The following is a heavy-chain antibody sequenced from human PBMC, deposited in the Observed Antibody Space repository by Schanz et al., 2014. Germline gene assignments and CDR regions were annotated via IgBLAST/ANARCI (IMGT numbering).Heavy chain of an antibody. Sequence: QVQLQESGPGLVKPSETLILTCNVSAGSINSGPYSWSWVRQHPGKGLEWIGGIHHIGSTYHNPSLRSRLTMSLDTSRNLFSLRLTSVSAADTAVYYCARARGYNYGLFDYSVLGPLVTFSS. CDR3: ARARGYNYGLFDY. CDR2: IHHIGST. CDR1: AGSINSGPYS. D-gene: IGHD5-18*01. V-gene: IGHV4-31*03. J-gene: IGHJ4*01.